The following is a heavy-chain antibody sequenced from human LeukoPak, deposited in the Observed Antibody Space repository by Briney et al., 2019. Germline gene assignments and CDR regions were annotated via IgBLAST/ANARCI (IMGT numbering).Heavy chain of an antibody. CDR1: AYSISSGYY. CDR2: IYHSGST. V-gene: IGHV4-38-2*02. D-gene: IGHD4-17*01. Sequence: SETLSLTCTVSAYSISSGYYWGWIRQPPGKGLEWIGSIYHSGSTYYNPSLKSRVTISVDTSTSQFSLKLSSVTAADTAVYFCAGYHAYGVTTPPLGYWGQGTLVTVSS. CDR3: AGYHAYGVTTPPLGY. J-gene: IGHJ4*02.